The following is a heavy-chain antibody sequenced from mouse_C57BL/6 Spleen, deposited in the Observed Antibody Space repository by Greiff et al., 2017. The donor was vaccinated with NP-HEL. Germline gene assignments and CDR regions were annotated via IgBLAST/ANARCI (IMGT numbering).Heavy chain of an antibody. CDR3: AKQLRQGPLDY. CDR2: INPNNGGT. D-gene: IGHD2-4*01. Sequence: EVKLQQSGPELVKPGASVKMSCKASGYTFTDYNMHWVKQSHGKSLEWIGYINPNNGGTSYNQKFKGKATLTVNKSSSTAYMELRSLTSEDSAVYYCAKQLRQGPLDYWGQGTTLTVSS. V-gene: IGHV1-22*01. CDR1: GYTFTDYN. J-gene: IGHJ2*01.